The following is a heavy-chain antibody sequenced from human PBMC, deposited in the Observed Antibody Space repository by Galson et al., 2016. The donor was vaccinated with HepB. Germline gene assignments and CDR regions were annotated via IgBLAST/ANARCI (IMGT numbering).Heavy chain of an antibody. V-gene: IGHV3-23*01. J-gene: IGHJ4*02. CDR1: GFTFSTYA. CDR2: VTPGGNT. Sequence: SLRLSCAASGFTFSTYAMNWVRQAPGKGLEWVSGVTPGGNTYYADSVKGRFTISRDNSENTLFLQMNSLSAEDTATHYCAKDRHPYDYIGGKDHWGQGTLVIVSS. CDR3: AKDRHPYDYIGGKDH. D-gene: IGHD3-16*01.